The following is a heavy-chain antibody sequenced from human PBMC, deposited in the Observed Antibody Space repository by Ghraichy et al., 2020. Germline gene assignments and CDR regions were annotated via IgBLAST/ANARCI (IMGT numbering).Heavy chain of an antibody. J-gene: IGHJ4*02. CDR3: ARYRGGRAGEGEFDY. D-gene: IGHD3-16*01. V-gene: IGHV4-59*11. Sequence: SETLSLTCTVSGGSISSHYWTWIRQPPGKGLEWIAYIYYSGSTNYNPSLKSRVTISVDTSKNQFSLKLSSVIAADTAVYYWARYRGGRAGEGEFDYWGQGTLVSVSS. CDR2: IYYSGST. CDR1: GGSISSHY.